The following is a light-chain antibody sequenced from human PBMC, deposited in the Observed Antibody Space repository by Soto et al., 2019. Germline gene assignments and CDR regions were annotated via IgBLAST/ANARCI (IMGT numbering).Light chain of an antibody. CDR3: NSYTSSNTLV. CDR2: EVS. Sequence: QSVLTQPPSASGSPGQSVTISCTGTSSDVGGYNYVSWYQQHPGKAPKLMIYEVSKRPSGVPDRFSGSRSGNTASLTISGLQTEDEADSYCNSYTSSNTLVFGTGTKLTVL. J-gene: IGLJ1*01. V-gene: IGLV2-8*01. CDR1: SSDVGGYNY.